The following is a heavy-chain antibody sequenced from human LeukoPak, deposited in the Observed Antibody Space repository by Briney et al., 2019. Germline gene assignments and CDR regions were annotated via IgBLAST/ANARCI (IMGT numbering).Heavy chain of an antibody. V-gene: IGHV5-51*01. D-gene: IGHD4-11*01. CDR2: IYPTDSDT. CDR1: GYSFTSYW. CDR3: ARHRYSSYYYYYYMDV. J-gene: IGHJ6*03. Sequence: PGESLKISCKGSGYSFTSYWIGWVRQTPGKGLEWMGIIYPTDSDTRYSPSFQGQVTISADKSISTAYLQWGSLKASDTAMCYCARHRYSSYYYYYYMDVWGKGTTVTVSS.